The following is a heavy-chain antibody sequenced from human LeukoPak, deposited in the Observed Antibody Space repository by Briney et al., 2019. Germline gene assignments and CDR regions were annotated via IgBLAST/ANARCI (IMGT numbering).Heavy chain of an antibody. CDR3: ARRGIAARRGYYYYYYMDV. V-gene: IGHV5-51*01. D-gene: IGHD6-6*01. Sequence: GESLKISCKSSGYSFTSYWIGWVRQMPGKGLEWMGIIYPGDSDTRYSPSFQGQVTISADKSISTAYLQWSSLKASDTAMYYCARRGIAARRGYYYYYYMDVWGKGTTVTVSS. CDR2: IYPGDSDT. CDR1: GYSFTSYW. J-gene: IGHJ6*03.